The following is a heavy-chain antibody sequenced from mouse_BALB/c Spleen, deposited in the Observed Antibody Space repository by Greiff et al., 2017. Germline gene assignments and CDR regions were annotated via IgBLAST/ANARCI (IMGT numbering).Heavy chain of an antibody. D-gene: IGHD1-1*01. J-gene: IGHJ3*01. CDR2: ISSGGST. Sequence: EVKVEESGGGLVKPGGSLKLSCAASGFTFSSYAMSWVRQTPEKRLEWVASISSGGSTYYPDSVKGRFTISRDNARNILYLQMSSLRSEDTAMYYCARRYGSSSWFAYWGQGTLVTVSA. CDR1: GFTFSSYA. V-gene: IGHV5-6-5*01. CDR3: ARRYGSSSWFAY.